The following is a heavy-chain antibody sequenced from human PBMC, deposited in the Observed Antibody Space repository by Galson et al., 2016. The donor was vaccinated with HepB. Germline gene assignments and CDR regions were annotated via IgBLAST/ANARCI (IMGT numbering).Heavy chain of an antibody. D-gene: IGHD2-8*01. CDR2: LFYGGHT. J-gene: IGHJ4*02. CDR1: GGSVSSTDYY. V-gene: IGHV4-39*01. Sequence: SETLSLTCTVSGGSVSSTDYYWGWIRQSPGRGLEWIASLFYGGHTYYNPSLRSRVRMSADTSKRQFSLELTSVTAADTAVYYCSVLLVYVRVWGQGTPVAVAS. CDR3: SVLLVYVRV.